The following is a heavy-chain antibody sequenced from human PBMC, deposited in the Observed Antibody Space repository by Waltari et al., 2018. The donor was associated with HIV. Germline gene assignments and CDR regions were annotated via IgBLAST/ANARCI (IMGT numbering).Heavy chain of an antibody. J-gene: IGHJ4*02. D-gene: IGHD2-8*01. CDR3: ARGDIILMVYTIDY. CDR1: GFPFSSYG. V-gene: IGHV3-33*01. CDR2: IWFDGNHK. Sequence: QVQLVESGGGGVQPGRSLRLSCAASGFPFSSYGLHWVRQAPGKGLEWVAVIWFDGNHKYYSDSVKGRFTISRDNSKDTVDLQMNSLRTEDTGVYYCARGDIILMVYTIDYWGQGTLVSVSS.